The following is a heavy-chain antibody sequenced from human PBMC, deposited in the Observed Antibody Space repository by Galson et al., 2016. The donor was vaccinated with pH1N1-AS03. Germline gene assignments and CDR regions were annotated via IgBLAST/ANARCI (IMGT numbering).Heavy chain of an antibody. Sequence: SLRLSCAASGFTLSSYWMHWVRQAPGRGLVWVSRINVDGSSTSYVDSVQGRFTISRDNAKNSLYLQMNSLRPEDTGVYYCARGSGDFLRTDGLDIWGQGTMVTVSS. CDR2: INVDGSST. J-gene: IGHJ3*02. V-gene: IGHV3-74*01. CDR1: GFTLSSYW. D-gene: IGHD6-25*01. CDR3: ARGSGDFLRTDGLDI.